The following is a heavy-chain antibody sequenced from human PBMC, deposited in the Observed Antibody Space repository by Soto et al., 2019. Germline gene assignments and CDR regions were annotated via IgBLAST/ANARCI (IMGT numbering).Heavy chain of an antibody. D-gene: IGHD4-17*01. Sequence: GGSLRLSCAASGFTFSSYDMHWVRQATGKGLEWVSAIGTAGDTYYPGSVKGRFTISRENAKNSLYLQMNSLRAGDTAVYYCARANGLLRGLDAFDIWGQGTMVTVSS. V-gene: IGHV3-13*01. CDR3: ARANGLLRGLDAFDI. J-gene: IGHJ3*02. CDR1: GFTFSSYD. CDR2: IGTAGDT.